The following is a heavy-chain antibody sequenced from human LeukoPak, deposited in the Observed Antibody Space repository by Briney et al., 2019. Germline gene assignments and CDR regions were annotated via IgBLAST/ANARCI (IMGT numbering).Heavy chain of an antibody. CDR1: GFPFSSYA. V-gene: IGHV3-23*01. CDR3: AKHGYYYYYNMDV. J-gene: IGHJ6*04. Sequence: GSLRLSCAASGFPFSSYAMSWVRQAPGKGLEWVSGISGSGGSTYYADSVKGRFTISRDNSKNTLYLQMNSLRAEDTAVYFCAKHGYYYYYNMDVWGKGTTVTVSS. CDR2: ISGSGGST.